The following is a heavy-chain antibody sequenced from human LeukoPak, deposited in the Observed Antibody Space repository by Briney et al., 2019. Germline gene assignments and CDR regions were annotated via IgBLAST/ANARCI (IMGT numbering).Heavy chain of an antibody. CDR3: ARGLRGIMIRGAITDLNWFDA. CDR1: GGSFSGHY. V-gene: IGHV4-34*01. CDR2: STHSGST. Sequence: SETLSLTCAVYGGSFSGHYWTWIRQSPGKGLEWIGESTHSGSTYYNPSLKSRLTISVDTFKNQFSLKLSSVTAADMAVYYCARGLRGIMIRGAITDLNWFDAWGQGTLVIVSS. J-gene: IGHJ5*02. D-gene: IGHD3-10*01.